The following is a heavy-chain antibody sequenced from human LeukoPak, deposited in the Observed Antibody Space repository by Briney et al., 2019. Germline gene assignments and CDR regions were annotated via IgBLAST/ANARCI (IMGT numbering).Heavy chain of an antibody. CDR1: GGSVRSRSYY. J-gene: IGHJ2*01. Sequence: PSQTLSLTCPVSGGSVRSRSYYWRWIRQPAGKGLEWIGRIYTSGSTNYNPSLKSRVTISVDTSKNQYSLKLGSVTAADTAVYYCATRYTPNGVYNWYFDLWGRGTLVTVSS. CDR3: ATRYTPNGVYNWYFDL. D-gene: IGHD2-8*01. CDR2: IYTSGST. V-gene: IGHV4-61*02.